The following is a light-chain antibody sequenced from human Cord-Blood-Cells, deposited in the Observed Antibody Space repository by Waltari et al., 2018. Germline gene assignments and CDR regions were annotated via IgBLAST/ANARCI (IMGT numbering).Light chain of an antibody. J-gene: IGKJ2*01. Sequence: DIVMTQSPLSLPVTPGEPASISCRSRQNLLHSNGYNYLDWYLQKPGQSPQLLIYLGSNRASGVPDRFSGSGSGTDFTLKISRVEAEDVGVYYCMQALQTPYTFGQGTKLEIK. CDR2: LGS. CDR1: QNLLHSNGYNY. V-gene: IGKV2-28*01. CDR3: MQALQTPYT.